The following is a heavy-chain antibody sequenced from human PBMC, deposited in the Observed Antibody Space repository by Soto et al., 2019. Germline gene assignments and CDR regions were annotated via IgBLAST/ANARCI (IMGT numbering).Heavy chain of an antibody. Sequence: QVQLVQSGAEVKKPGASVKVSCRASGYTFTSYYMHWVRQAPGQGPEWMGIINPSDGSTSYAQKFQGRVTMTRDTSTSTFYMELGSLRSEDTAVYYCARVLSQWYDYWGQGTLVTVSS. CDR1: GYTFTSYY. CDR2: INPSDGST. V-gene: IGHV1-46*01. J-gene: IGHJ4*02. D-gene: IGHD2-15*01. CDR3: ARVLSQWYDY.